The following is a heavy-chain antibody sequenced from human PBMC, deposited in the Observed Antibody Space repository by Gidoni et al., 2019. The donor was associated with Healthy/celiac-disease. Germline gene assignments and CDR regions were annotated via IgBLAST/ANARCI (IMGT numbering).Heavy chain of an antibody. J-gene: IGHJ3*02. CDR3: ARDGGQLVLWRRAFDI. V-gene: IGHV1-2*02. Sequence: QVPLVQSGAEVKKPGASVKVSCKASGYTFTGYYMHWVRQAPGQGLEWMGWINPNSGGTNYAQKFQGRVTMTRDTSISTAYMELSRLRSDDTAVYYCARDGGQLVLWRRAFDIWGQGTMVTVSS. CDR2: INPNSGGT. D-gene: IGHD6-6*01. CDR1: GYTFTGYY.